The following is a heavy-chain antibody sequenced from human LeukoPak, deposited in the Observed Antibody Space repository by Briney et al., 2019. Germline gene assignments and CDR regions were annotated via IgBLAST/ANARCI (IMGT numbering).Heavy chain of an antibody. Sequence: GGSLRLSCAASGFTFSSYSMNWVRQAPGKGLEWVSSISSSSSYIYYADSVKGRFTISRDNAKNSLYLQMNSLRAEDTAVYYCARVGDYNWNAAVYYYYYMDVWGKGTTVTVSS. D-gene: IGHD1-1*01. CDR3: ARVGDYNWNAAVYYYYYMDV. J-gene: IGHJ6*03. CDR2: ISSSSSYI. CDR1: GFTFSSYS. V-gene: IGHV3-21*01.